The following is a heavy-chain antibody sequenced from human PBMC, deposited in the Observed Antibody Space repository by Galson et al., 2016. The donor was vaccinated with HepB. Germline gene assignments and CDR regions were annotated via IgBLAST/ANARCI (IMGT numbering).Heavy chain of an antibody. D-gene: IGHD1-1*01. V-gene: IGHV4-31*03. CDR2: FYYTGKT. CDR3: ARGRGWDDVVDHFDY. Sequence: TLSLTCTVSGGSISSGGYYWSWIRQHPGKGLEWIGFFYYTGKTYHNPALKSRITISRDTSKDQFSLRLTSVTDADTAMYYCARGRGWDDVVDHFDYWGQGTLVTVSS. CDR1: GGSISSGGYY. J-gene: IGHJ4*02.